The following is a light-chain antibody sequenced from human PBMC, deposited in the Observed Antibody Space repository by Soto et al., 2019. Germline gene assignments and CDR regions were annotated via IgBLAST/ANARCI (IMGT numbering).Light chain of an antibody. CDR2: AAS. Sequence: DILLTQSPSSLSASVVDRVTLTCRASQSISSYVNWYQQRPGKAPKLLIYAASSLQSGVPSRFSGSGSGTDFTLTISSLQPEDFATYYCQQSYSTPLTFGGGTKVEIK. CDR1: QSISSY. V-gene: IGKV1-39*01. J-gene: IGKJ4*01. CDR3: QQSYSTPLT.